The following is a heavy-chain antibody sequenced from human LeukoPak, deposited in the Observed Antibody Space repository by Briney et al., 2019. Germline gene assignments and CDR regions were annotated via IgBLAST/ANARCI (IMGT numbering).Heavy chain of an antibody. CDR2: ISAYNGNT. V-gene: IGHV1-18*01. D-gene: IGHD3-22*01. J-gene: IGHJ5*02. CDR3: AREVDYCDSSGRDTNWFDP. Sequence: ASVKVSCKASGYTFTSYGISWVRQAPGQGLEWMGWISAYNGNTNYAQKLQGRVTMTTDTSTSTAYMELRSLRSDDTAVYYCAREVDYCDSSGRDTNWFDPWGQGTLVTVSS. CDR1: GYTFTSYG.